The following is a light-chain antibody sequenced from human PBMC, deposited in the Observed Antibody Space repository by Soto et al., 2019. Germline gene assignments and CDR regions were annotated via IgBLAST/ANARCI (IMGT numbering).Light chain of an antibody. CDR3: QVWDGSSDQVV. V-gene: IGLV3-21*02. J-gene: IGLJ2*01. CDR2: DDT. Sequence: SYELTQPPSVSVAPGQTARITCGGHNIGDKSVHWYHQRPGQAPVLVVYDDTDRPSGIPERFSGSNSGNTATLTIARVEAGDEADYYCQVWDGSSDQVVFGGGTKLTVL. CDR1: NIGDKS.